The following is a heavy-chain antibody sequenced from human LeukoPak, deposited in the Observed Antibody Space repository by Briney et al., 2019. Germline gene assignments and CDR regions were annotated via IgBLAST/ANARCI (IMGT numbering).Heavy chain of an antibody. CDR3: ARFWSGYYYYFDY. CDR2: IKQDGSEK. J-gene: IGHJ4*02. V-gene: IGHV3-7*01. Sequence: GGSLRLSCAASGFTFSSYWMSWVRQAPGKGLEWMANIKQDGSEKYYVDSVKGRFTISRDNAKNSLYLQMNSLRAEDTAVYYCARFWSGYYYYFDYWGQGTLVTVSS. CDR1: GFTFSSYW. D-gene: IGHD3-3*01.